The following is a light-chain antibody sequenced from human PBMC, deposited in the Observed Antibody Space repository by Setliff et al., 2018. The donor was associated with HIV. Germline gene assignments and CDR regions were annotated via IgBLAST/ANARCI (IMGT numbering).Light chain of an antibody. V-gene: IGLV2-14*01. CDR1: NSDIGNYNY. J-gene: IGLJ1*01. CDR3: SSYTTNSTFV. CDR2: EVI. Sequence: GSNSDIGNYNYVSWYKQTPGKAPKLMIYEVINRPSGVSNRFSGTKTANTASLTISGLQADDEADYYCSSYTTNSTFVFGTGTKVTVL.